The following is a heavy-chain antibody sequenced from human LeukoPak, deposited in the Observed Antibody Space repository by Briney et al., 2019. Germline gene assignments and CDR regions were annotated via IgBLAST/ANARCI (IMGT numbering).Heavy chain of an antibody. CDR2: ISYDGSNK. Sequence: GGSLRLSCAASGFTFSSYGMHWVRQAPGKGLEWVAVISYDGSNKYYADSVKGRFTISRDNARNSVYLQMNSLRADDTAVYFCARAPVPARWFGPWGQGTLVTVSS. D-gene: IGHD2-2*01. V-gene: IGHV3-30*03. CDR3: ARAPVPARWFGP. J-gene: IGHJ5*02. CDR1: GFTFSSYG.